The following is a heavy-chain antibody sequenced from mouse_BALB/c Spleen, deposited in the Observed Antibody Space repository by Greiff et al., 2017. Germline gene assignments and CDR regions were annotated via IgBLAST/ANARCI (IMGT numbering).Heavy chain of an antibody. CDR2: INPYNDYT. J-gene: IGHJ3*01. CDR3: ARPYYDYDEGPWFAY. CDR1: GYTFTNHH. Sequence: EVKLQESGAELVRPGASVKISCKAFGYTFTNHHINWVKQRPGQGLDWIGYINPYNDYTSYNQKFKGKATLTVDKSSSTAYMELSSLTSEDSAVYYCARPYYDYDEGPWFAYWGQGTLVTVSA. V-gene: IGHV1S45*01. D-gene: IGHD2-4*01.